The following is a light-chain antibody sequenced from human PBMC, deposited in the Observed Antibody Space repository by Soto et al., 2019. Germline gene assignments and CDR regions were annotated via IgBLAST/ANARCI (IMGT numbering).Light chain of an antibody. CDR2: DAS. CDR1: QSISSW. V-gene: IGKV1-5*01. J-gene: IGKJ1*01. Sequence: DIQMTQSPSTLSASVGDRVTITFRASQSISSWLAWYQQKPGKAPKLLIYDASSLESGVPSRFSGSGSGTDFTLTISSLQPEDFATYYCQQSYSTPWTFGQGTKEDIK. CDR3: QQSYSTPWT.